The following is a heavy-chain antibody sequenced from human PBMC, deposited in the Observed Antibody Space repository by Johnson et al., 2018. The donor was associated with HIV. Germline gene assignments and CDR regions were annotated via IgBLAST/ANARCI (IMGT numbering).Heavy chain of an antibody. CDR3: AAYYDFWSGSYTSGFDI. CDR1: GFTFRRFG. CDR2: IRYDGSTQ. J-gene: IGHJ3*02. Sequence: QVPLVESGGGVVQPGGSLRLSCVASGFTFRRFGMHWVRQAPGKGLEWVAFIRYDGSTQYYADPVKGRFTISRDNSKNTVFLQMNSLRPEDTAMYYCAAYYDFWSGSYTSGFDIWGQGTMVTVSS. D-gene: IGHD3-3*01. V-gene: IGHV3-30*02.